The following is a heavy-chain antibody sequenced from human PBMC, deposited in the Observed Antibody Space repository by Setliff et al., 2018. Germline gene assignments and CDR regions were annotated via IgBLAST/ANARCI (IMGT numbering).Heavy chain of an antibody. CDR1: GGSISSYY. J-gene: IGHJ5*02. CDR3: ARRMGGDWFEP. CDR2: IYYTGST. V-gene: IGHV4-59*04. Sequence: KPSETLSLTCTVSGGSISSYYWGWIRQPPGKGLEWIGNIYYTGSTYYNASLKSRVTMSVDTSNNQFSLSLSSVTAADTAVYYCARRMGGDWFEPWGQGTLVTVSS. D-gene: IGHD3-10*01.